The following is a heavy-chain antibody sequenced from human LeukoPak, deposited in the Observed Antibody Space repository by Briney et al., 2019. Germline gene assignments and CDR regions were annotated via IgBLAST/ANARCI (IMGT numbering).Heavy chain of an antibody. D-gene: IGHD6-19*01. Sequence: GESLRLSCAASGFSFSDYAMYWVRQASGKGLEWVSTIDASGGATYYADSVEGRFTISRDNSKNTFYLQMNSLRAEDTAVYYCAKGSGSGWYGWFAPWGQGTLVTVSS. CDR2: IDASGGAT. J-gene: IGHJ5*02. CDR3: AKGSGSGWYGWFAP. CDR1: GFSFSDYA. V-gene: IGHV3-23*01.